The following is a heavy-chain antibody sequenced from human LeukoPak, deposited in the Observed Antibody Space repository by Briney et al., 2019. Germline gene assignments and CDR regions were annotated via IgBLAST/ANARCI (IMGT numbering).Heavy chain of an antibody. J-gene: IGHJ4*02. CDR1: GFTFSSYG. CDR2: ISPSRGTM. D-gene: IGHD4-23*01. Sequence: GGSLRLSCAASGFTFSSYGMIWVRQAPGKGLEWVSYISPSRGTMYYADSVKGRFTISRDNARNSLSLHMNSLRDEDTAVYYCARVRGATVVSMYFDYWGQGTPVTVSS. CDR3: ARVRGATVVSMYFDY. V-gene: IGHV3-48*02.